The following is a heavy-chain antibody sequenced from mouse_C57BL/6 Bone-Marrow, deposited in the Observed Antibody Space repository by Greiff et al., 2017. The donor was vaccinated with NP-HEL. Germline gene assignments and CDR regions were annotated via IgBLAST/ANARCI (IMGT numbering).Heavy chain of an antibody. CDR1: GFTFSDYY. CDR3: ARPGLWYFDV. V-gene: IGHV5-12*01. J-gene: IGHJ1*03. CDR2: ISNGGGST. Sequence: EVKLMESGGGLVQPGGSLKLSCAASGFTFSDYYMYWVRQTPEKRLEWVAYISNGGGSTYYPDTVKGRFTISRDNAKNTLYLQMSRLKSEDTAMYYCARPGLWYFDVWGTGTTVTVSS. D-gene: IGHD3-1*01.